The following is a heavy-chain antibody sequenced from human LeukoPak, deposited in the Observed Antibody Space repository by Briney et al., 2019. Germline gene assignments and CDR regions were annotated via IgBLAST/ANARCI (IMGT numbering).Heavy chain of an antibody. CDR3: ARVVTTTSNYYYYMDV. J-gene: IGHJ6*03. CDR2: IIPLFGTA. D-gene: IGHD4-23*01. CDR1: GDTFSSFA. V-gene: IGHV1-69*06. Sequence: SVKVSCKASGDTFSSFAVSWVRQAPGQGLEWMGRIIPLFGTADYAQRYQGRVTISADNSLNTAYMELSSLRSEDTAVYYCARVVTTTSNYYYYMDVWGKGTTVTISS.